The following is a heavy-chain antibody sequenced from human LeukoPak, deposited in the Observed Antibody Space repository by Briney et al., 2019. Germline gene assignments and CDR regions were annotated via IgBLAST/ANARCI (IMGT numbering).Heavy chain of an antibody. Sequence: SETLSLTCTVSGGSVSSDSYYWSWIRQPPGKGLEWIGHISYSGTTNYNPSLKSRVIISMDISQNQFSLKLSSVTAADTAVYYCAGAPNPTFFDYWGQGPLATVSS. CDR1: GGSVSSDSYY. CDR3: AGAPNPTFFDY. J-gene: IGHJ4*02. V-gene: IGHV4-61*01. CDR2: ISYSGTT.